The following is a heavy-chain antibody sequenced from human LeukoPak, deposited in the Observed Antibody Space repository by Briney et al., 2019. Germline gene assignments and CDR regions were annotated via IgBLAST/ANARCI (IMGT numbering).Heavy chain of an antibody. CDR2: IYPGDSDT. D-gene: IGHD3-10*01. Sequence: GESLKISCKGSRYSFTSYWIGWVRQMPGKGLEWMGIIYPGDSDTRYSPSFQGQVTISADKSISTAYLQWSSLKASDTAMYYCARSLLWFGELGSYFDYWGQGTLVTVSS. J-gene: IGHJ4*02. V-gene: IGHV5-51*01. CDR1: RYSFTSYW. CDR3: ARSLLWFGELGSYFDY.